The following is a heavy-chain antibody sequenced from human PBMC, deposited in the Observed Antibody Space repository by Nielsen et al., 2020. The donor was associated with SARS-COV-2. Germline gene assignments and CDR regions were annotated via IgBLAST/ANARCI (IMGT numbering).Heavy chain of an antibody. Sequence: GSVQVSCKASGCIFSSYYMHWVRQPPAQGVAWMGLINPSGGSTSYAQKFQGRVTMTRDTSTSTVYMELSSLRSEDTAVYYCARAGGYCSSTSCYYYYYYYMDVWGKGTTVTVSS. CDR3: ARAGGYCSSTSCYYYYYYYMDV. D-gene: IGHD2-2*01. V-gene: IGHV1-46*01. CDR1: GCIFSSYY. J-gene: IGHJ6*03. CDR2: INPSGGST.